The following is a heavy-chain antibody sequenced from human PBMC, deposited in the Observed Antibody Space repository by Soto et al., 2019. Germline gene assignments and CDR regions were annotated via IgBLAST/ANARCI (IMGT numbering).Heavy chain of an antibody. Sequence: EVQLVESGGGLVQPGGSLRLSCAASGFTFSDHFMDWVRQAPGKGLEWVGRSRNKASRFTTDYAASVRGRFTVSRDDLENSFYLQTNSLKTDDTAVYYCASPQRRSGGWSYYWGQGTLVTVSS. J-gene: IGHJ4*02. V-gene: IGHV3-72*01. CDR3: ASPQRRSGGWSYY. CDR1: GFTFSDHF. CDR2: SRNKASRFTT. D-gene: IGHD6-19*01.